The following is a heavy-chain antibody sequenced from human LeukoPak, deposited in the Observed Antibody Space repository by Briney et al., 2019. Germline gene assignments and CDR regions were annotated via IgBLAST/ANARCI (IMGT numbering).Heavy chain of an antibody. CDR1: GFTLGNYA. V-gene: IGHV3-23*01. CDR2: TSGSGKIT. D-gene: IGHD3-22*01. Sequence: GGSLRLSCAASGFTLGNYAMSWVRQTPGKGLEWVSVTSGSGKITSHAESVKGRFTISRDNSKNTLYLQMNSLRAEDTAVYYCAKVCYDSLAFDIWGQGTMVTVSS. CDR3: AKVCYDSLAFDI. J-gene: IGHJ3*02.